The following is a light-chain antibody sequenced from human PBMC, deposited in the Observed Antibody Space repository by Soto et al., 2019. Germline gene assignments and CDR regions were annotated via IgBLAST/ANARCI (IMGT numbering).Light chain of an antibody. V-gene: IGLV2-8*01. CDR2: EVI. CDR3: SSYAGSDNLV. Sequence: QSVLTQPPSASGSPGQSVTISCTGTSSDVGAYNYVSWYQQHPGKAPKLLIYEVIKRPSGVPDRFSGSKSGNSASLTVSGLQGDDEADYYCSSYAGSDNLVFGGGTKLPVL. CDR1: SSDVGAYNY. J-gene: IGLJ3*02.